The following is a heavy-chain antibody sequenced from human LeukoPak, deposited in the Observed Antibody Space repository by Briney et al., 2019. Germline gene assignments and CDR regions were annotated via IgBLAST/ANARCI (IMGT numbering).Heavy chain of an antibody. J-gene: IGHJ4*02. Sequence: PGGSLRLSRAASGFTFSSYWMHWVRQAPGKGLVWVSRITSDGSSTSHADSVKGRFSISRDNAKNTLYLQMNSLRVEDTAVYYCSRGVGATDSWGQGTLVTVSS. D-gene: IGHD1-26*01. CDR1: GFTFSSYW. CDR2: ITSDGSST. V-gene: IGHV3-74*01. CDR3: SRGVGATDS.